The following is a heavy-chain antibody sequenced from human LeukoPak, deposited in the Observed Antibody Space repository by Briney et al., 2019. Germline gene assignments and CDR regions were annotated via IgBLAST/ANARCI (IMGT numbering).Heavy chain of an antibody. V-gene: IGHV1-8*01. J-gene: IGHJ4*02. Sequence: ASVKVSCKASGYTFTNYDINWVRQATGQGLEWMGWMNPNSANTAYARKFQGRVTMTRDTSISTAYMELSSLRSEDTAVYYCATFNYCDGTRCNSFDYWGQGTLVTVSS. CDR2: MNPNSANT. CDR1: GYTFTNYD. D-gene: IGHD2-21*01. CDR3: ATFNYCDGTRCNSFDY.